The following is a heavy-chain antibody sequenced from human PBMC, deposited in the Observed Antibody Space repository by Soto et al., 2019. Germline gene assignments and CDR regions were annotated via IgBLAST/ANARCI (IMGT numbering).Heavy chain of an antibody. V-gene: IGHV3-73*01. CDR3: SAPEYCSGTSCLGY. CDR2: IRSKANNYAT. J-gene: IGHJ4*02. CDR1: GFTFSGSV. D-gene: IGHD2-2*01. Sequence: GGSLRLSCAASGFTFSGSVMHWVRQASGKGLEWVGRIRSKANNYATAYAASVKGRFIISRDDSQNTAFLQMSSLKTEDTAVYYCSAPEYCSGTSCLGYWGQGTLVTVSS.